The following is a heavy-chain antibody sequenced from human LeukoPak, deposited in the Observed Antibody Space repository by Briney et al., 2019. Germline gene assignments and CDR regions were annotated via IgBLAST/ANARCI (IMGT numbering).Heavy chain of an antibody. V-gene: IGHV4-61*02. CDR1: GGSISSGSYY. J-gene: IGHJ4*02. CDR2: IYTSGST. CDR3: AATYCGGDCQFDY. D-gene: IGHD2-21*02. Sequence: SETLSLTCTVSGGSISSGSYYWSWIRQPAGKGLEWIGRIYTSGSTNYNPSLKSRVTISVDTSKNQFSLKLSSVTAADTAVYYCAATYCGGDCQFDYWGQGTLVTVSS.